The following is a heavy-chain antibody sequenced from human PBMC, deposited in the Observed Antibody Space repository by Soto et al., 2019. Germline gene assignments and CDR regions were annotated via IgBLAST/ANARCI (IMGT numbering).Heavy chain of an antibody. CDR1: GYTFTSYD. Sequence: ASVEVSCKXSGYTFTSYDINWVRQATGQGLEWMGWMNPNSGNTGYAQKFQGRVTMTRNTSISTAYMELSSLRSEDTAVYYCARAVVMVAAHYGMDVWGQGTTVTVS. CDR2: MNPNSGNT. CDR3: ARAVVMVAAHYGMDV. D-gene: IGHD2-15*01. V-gene: IGHV1-8*01. J-gene: IGHJ6*02.